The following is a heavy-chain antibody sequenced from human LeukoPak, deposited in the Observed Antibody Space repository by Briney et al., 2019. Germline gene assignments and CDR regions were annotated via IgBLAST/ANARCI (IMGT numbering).Heavy chain of an antibody. Sequence: ASVKASCKASGYTFTNYAMNWVRQAPGQGLEWMGWIHPSTGNPTYAQGFTGRFVFSLDTSVSTTYLQISSLKAEDTAVYFCARAFQSLGGLSLPDYWGQGTLVTVSS. CDR1: GYTFTNYA. J-gene: IGHJ4*02. CDR3: ARAFQSLGGLSLPDY. V-gene: IGHV7-4-1*02. CDR2: IHPSTGNP. D-gene: IGHD3-16*02.